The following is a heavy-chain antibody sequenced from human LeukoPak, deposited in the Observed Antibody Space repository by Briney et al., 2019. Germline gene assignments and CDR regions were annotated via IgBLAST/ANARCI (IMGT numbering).Heavy chain of an antibody. CDR1: GYTFTDYY. J-gene: IGHJ4*02. D-gene: IGHD3-10*01. CDR3: ARDHHLSLGPLLSMEGLDY. Sequence: ASVKVSCKASGYTFTDYYMHWVRQAPGQGLEWMGWINPNSGGTNYAQKFQGRVTMTRDTSISTAYMELSRLRSDDTAVYYCARDHHLSLGPLLSMEGLDYWGQGILVTVSS. CDR2: INPNSGGT. V-gene: IGHV1-2*02.